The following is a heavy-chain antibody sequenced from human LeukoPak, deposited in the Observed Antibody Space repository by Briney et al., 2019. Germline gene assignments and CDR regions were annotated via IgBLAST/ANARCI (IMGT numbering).Heavy chain of an antibody. CDR3: AREGFCSSTSCCFDY. J-gene: IGHJ4*02. D-gene: IGHD2-2*01. CDR2: IKQDGSEK. CDR1: GFTFSSCW. Sequence: GGSLRLSCAASGFTFSSCWMSWVRQAPGKGLEWVANIKQDGSEKHYVDSVKGRFTISRDNAKNSLYLQMNSLRAEDTAVYYCAREGFCSSTSCCFDYWGQGTLVTVSS. V-gene: IGHV3-7*01.